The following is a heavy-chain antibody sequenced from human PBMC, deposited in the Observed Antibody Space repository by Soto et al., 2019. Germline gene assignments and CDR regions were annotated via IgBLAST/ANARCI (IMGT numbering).Heavy chain of an antibody. D-gene: IGHD3-22*01. CDR1: GGSFSGYY. V-gene: IGHV4-34*01. CDR2: INHSGST. Sequence: SETLSLTCAVYGGSFSGYYWSWIRQPPGKGLEWIGEINHSGSTNYNPSLKSRVTISVDTSKNQFSLKLSSVTAADTAVYYCARGDSSGYFSGPYFDYWGQGTLVTVSS. CDR3: ARGDSSGYFSGPYFDY. J-gene: IGHJ4*02.